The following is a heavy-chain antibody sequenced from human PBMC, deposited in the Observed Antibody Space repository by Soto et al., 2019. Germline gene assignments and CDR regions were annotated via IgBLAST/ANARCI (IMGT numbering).Heavy chain of an antibody. D-gene: IGHD2-15*01. CDR2: IDPSDSYT. V-gene: IGHV5-10-1*01. J-gene: IGHJ6*02. CDR1: GYSFTIYW. CDR3: AGXRDCSGGSCPYYYGMDV. Sequence: PGESLKISCKGSGYSFTIYWISWVRQMPGKGLEWMGRIDPSDSYTNYSPSFQGHVTISADKSISTAYLQWSSLKASDTAMYYCAGXRDCSGGSCPYYYGMDVWGQGTTVTVSS.